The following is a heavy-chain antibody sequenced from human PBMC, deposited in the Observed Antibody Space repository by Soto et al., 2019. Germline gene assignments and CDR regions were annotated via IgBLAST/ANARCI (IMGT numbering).Heavy chain of an antibody. CDR3: EKGKLYGNHLLDF. J-gene: IGHJ4*02. CDR1: EFTFSSYA. Sequence: GSLRLSCAASEFTFSSYAMSWVRQAPGKGLEWVSGISASGDNTYSADSVKGRFTISRDNSKNTLYLQMNSLRAEDTAVYYCEKGKLYGNHLLDFWGQGTLVTVSS. D-gene: IGHD3-3*01. CDR2: ISASGDNT. V-gene: IGHV3-23*01.